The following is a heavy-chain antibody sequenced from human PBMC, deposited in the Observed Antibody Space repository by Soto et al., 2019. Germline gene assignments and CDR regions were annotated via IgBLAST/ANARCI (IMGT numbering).Heavy chain of an antibody. CDR2: IIPILNIS. CDR1: GGTFSSYT. D-gene: IGHD4-4*01. Sequence: QVQLVQSGAEVKKPGSSVKVSCKASGGTFSSYTINWVRQAPGQGLEWMGRIIPILNISNFAQRFQGRVTITADKFMTAAYMELSSLRSEATAVYYSATSFDNDYTPGVQYSYYMDVWGKGTTVTVSS. CDR3: ATSFDNDYTPGVQYSYYMDV. V-gene: IGHV1-69*02. J-gene: IGHJ6*03.